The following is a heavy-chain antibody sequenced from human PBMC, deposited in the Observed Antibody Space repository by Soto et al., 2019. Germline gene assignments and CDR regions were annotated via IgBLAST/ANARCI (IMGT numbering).Heavy chain of an antibody. V-gene: IGHV1-46*02. CDR3: AREPQFPHQETGMDV. D-gene: IGHD6-19*01. CDR1: GYTFESYY. Sequence: QVHLVQSGAAVKKPGASVKVSCKASGYTFESYYVHWVLQAHGQGLEWLAMIDPTGGRTTCAQKFQDRVTVTRDTSTSTVYMELSSLRYNDTALYYCAREPQFPHQETGMDVWGQGTTVTVSS. CDR2: IDPTGGRT. J-gene: IGHJ6*02.